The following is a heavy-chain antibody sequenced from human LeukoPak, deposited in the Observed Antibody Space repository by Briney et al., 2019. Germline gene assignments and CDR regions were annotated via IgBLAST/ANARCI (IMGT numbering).Heavy chain of an antibody. CDR3: ARERYSGSSDAFDI. Sequence: GGSLRLSCAASGFTFSSYSMNWVRQAPGKGLEWVSYISSSGSTIYYADSVKGRFTISRDNAKNSLYLQMNSLRAEDTAVYYCARERYSGSSDAFDIWGQGTMVTVSS. V-gene: IGHV3-48*04. CDR1: GFTFSSYS. CDR2: ISSSGSTI. D-gene: IGHD1-26*01. J-gene: IGHJ3*02.